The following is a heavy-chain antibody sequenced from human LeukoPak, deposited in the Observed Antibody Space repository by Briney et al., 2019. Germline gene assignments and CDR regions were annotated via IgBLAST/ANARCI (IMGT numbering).Heavy chain of an antibody. V-gene: IGHV3-48*03. CDR2: ISSSSSTI. CDR1: GFTFSSYE. Sequence: PGGSLRLSCAASGFTFSSYEMNWVRQAPGKGLGWVSYISSSSSTIYYADSVKGRFTISRDNAKNSLYLQMNSLRAEDTAVYYCARGGSFSSSWYGGPHDYWGQGTLVTVSS. J-gene: IGHJ4*02. D-gene: IGHD6-13*01. CDR3: ARGGSFSSSWYGGPHDY.